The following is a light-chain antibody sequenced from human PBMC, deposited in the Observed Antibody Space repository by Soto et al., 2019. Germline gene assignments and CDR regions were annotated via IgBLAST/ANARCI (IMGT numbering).Light chain of an antibody. Sequence: QSALTQPASVSGSPGQSITISCTGTSSDVGGYNYVSWYQQHPGKAPKLMIYEVSNRPSGVSHRFSGSKSGNTASLTISGLQAEDEADYYCSSYPSSSTRVFGGGTKLTVL. V-gene: IGLV2-14*01. CDR2: EVS. CDR3: SSYPSSSTRV. CDR1: SSDVGGYNY. J-gene: IGLJ3*02.